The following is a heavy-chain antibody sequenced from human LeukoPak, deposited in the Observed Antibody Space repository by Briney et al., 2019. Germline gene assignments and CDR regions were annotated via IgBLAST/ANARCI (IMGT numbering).Heavy chain of an antibody. J-gene: IGHJ4*02. D-gene: IGHD2-15*01. Sequence: GGSLRLSYAASGFTFSSYWMHWVRQAPGKGLVWVSRINSDGSSTNYADSVKGRFTISRDNAKNTLYLQMNSLRAEDTAVYYCAKGVDYCSGGSCPADYWGPGTLVTVSS. CDR2: INSDGSST. CDR3: AKGVDYCSGGSCPADY. CDR1: GFTFSSYW. V-gene: IGHV3-74*01.